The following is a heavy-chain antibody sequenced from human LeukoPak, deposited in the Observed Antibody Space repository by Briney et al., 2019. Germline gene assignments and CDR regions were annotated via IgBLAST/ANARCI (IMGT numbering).Heavy chain of an antibody. J-gene: IGHJ4*02. CDR2: ISGSGGST. CDR3: AKEEHIAVAAYYFDH. D-gene: IGHD6-19*01. CDR1: GFTFSSYA. Sequence: PGGFLRLSCAASGFTFSSYAMSWVRQAPGKGLEWVSAISGSGGSTYYADSVKGRFTISRDNSKNTLYLQMNSLRAEDTAVYYCAKEEHIAVAAYYFDHWGQGTLVTVSS. V-gene: IGHV3-23*01.